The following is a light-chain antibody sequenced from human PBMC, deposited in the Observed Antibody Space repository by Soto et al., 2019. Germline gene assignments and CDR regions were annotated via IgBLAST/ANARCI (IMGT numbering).Light chain of an antibody. CDR2: AAS. Sequence: EIVLTQSPGTLSLSPGEGATLSCRASQSVSSSFLAWYQQKPGQAPRLLIFAASSRATGIPARFSGSGSGTDFTLTISRLEPEDFALYYCQQYGNSPPTFGQGTKLEI. V-gene: IGKV3-20*01. CDR1: QSVSSSF. CDR3: QQYGNSPPT. J-gene: IGKJ2*01.